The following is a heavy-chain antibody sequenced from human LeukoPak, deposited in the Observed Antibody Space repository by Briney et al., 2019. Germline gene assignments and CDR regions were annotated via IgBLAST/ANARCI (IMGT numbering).Heavy chain of an antibody. CDR1: GFTFSDYY. CDR2: ISSSGRTI. J-gene: IGHJ4*02. Sequence: GGSLRLSCAASGFTFSDYYMSWIRQAPGKGLEWVSDISSSGRTIYYADSVKGRFTISRDNAKNTLYLQMNSLRAEDTAVYYCARAAGARITMVRGGIGGYYFDYWGQGTLVTVSS. D-gene: IGHD3-10*01. CDR3: ARAAGARITMVRGGIGGYYFDY. V-gene: IGHV3-11*04.